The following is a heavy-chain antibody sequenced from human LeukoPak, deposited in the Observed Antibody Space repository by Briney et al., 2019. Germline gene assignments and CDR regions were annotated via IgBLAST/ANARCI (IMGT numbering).Heavy chain of an antibody. CDR3: ARGPYSYDSSGAFDI. Sequence: SETLSLTCAVPGYSISSGYYWGWIRQPPRQGLEWMGSIYHNGNTYYNPSLKSRVTISVDTSKNQFSLKLSSVTAADTAVYFCARGPYSYDSSGAFDIWGQGTMVTVSS. D-gene: IGHD3-22*01. J-gene: IGHJ3*02. CDR1: GYSISSGYY. CDR2: IYHNGNT. V-gene: IGHV4-38-2*01.